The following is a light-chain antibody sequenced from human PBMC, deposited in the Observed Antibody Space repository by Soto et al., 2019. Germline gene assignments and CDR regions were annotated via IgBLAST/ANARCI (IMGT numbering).Light chain of an antibody. CDR2: WAS. CDR1: QXVLYSSNNKNY. V-gene: IGKV4-1*01. CDR3: QQYYTTPIT. J-gene: IGKJ5*01. Sequence: DIVMTQSPDSLAVSLAERAAIDXXSSQXVLYSSNNKNYLAWYQQKPGQPPKXXIYWASTRESGVPDRFSGSGSGTDFTLTVSSLQAEDVAVYYCQQYYTTPITFGQGTRLEIK.